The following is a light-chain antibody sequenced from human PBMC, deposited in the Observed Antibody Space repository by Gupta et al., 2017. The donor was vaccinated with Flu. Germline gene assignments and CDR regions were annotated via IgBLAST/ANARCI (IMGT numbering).Light chain of an antibody. J-gene: IGKJ4*01. CDR3: QQDYSSPFT. CDR2: WAS. Sequence: DIVMTQSPDSLAVSLGERATINCKSSQSLLYSSNNENYLTWYQQRPGQPPKLLIYWASTRESGVPDRFSGSGSGTDFTLTISSLQAEDVAIYYCQQDYSSPFTFGGGTKVEIK. CDR1: QSLLYSSNNENY. V-gene: IGKV4-1*01.